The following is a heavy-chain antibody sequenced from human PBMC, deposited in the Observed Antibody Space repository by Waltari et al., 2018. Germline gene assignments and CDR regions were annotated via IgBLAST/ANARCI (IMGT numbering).Heavy chain of an antibody. J-gene: IGHJ4*02. V-gene: IGHV4-59*08. CDR1: GGSISSYY. Sequence: QVQLQESGPGLVKPSETLSFTCTVSGGSISSYYWSWIRQPPGKGLEWIGYIYYSGSTNYNPSLKSRVTISVDTSKNQFSLKLSSVTAADTAVYYCARHDPAIVQFFDYWGQGTLVTVSS. D-gene: IGHD3-22*01. CDR2: IYYSGST. CDR3: ARHDPAIVQFFDY.